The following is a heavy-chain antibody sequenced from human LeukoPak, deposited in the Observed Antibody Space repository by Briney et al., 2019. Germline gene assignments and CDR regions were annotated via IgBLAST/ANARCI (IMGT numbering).Heavy chain of an antibody. V-gene: IGHV1-18*01. CDR2: ISTYNDNT. D-gene: IGHD4-17*01. CDR3: AKGLGQYGDYRDYFDY. J-gene: IGHJ4*02. CDR1: GYTFNNYG. Sequence: GASVKVSCKASGYTFNNYGINWVRQAPGQGFEWMGWISTYNDNTNYAQKLQGRVTMTTDTSTSTAYMELRSLRSDDTAVYYCAKGLGQYGDYRDYFDYWGQGTLVTVSS.